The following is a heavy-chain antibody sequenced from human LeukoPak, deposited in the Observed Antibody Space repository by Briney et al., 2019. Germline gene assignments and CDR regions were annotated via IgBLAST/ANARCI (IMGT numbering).Heavy chain of an antibody. CDR1: GISFNTYW. D-gene: IGHD6-19*01. CDR3: ARDRYSSDWQFFDY. Sequence: PGGSLRLSCAASGISFNTYWMSWVRQAPGEGLEWVANIKQDGSEEDYVDSVKGRFTISRDNAKNSLYLQMNSLRAEDTAVYYCARDRYSSDWQFFDYWGQGTLVTVSS. CDR2: IKQDGSEE. J-gene: IGHJ4*02. V-gene: IGHV3-7*01.